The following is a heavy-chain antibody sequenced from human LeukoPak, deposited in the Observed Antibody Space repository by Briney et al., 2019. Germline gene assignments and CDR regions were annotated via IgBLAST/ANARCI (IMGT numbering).Heavy chain of an antibody. CDR1: GFAFSSYA. D-gene: IGHD2-2*01. CDR3: AKDESGVYCSSTSCYAPYYYYYMDV. J-gene: IGHJ6*03. Sequence: GGSLRLSCAASGFAFSSYAMSWVRQAPGKGLEWVSSFSGSGGSTYYADSVKGRFTISRDNSKNTLYLQMNSLRAEDTAVYYCAKDESGVYCSSTSCYAPYYYYYMDVWGKGTTVTISS. V-gene: IGHV3-23*01. CDR2: FSGSGGST.